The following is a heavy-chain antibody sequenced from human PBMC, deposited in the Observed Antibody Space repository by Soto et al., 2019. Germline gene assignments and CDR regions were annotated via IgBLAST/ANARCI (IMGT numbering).Heavy chain of an antibody. CDR2: IYHSGST. CDR3: ARKVWFGSPYAFDI. J-gene: IGHJ3*02. CDR1: GGSISSGGYS. Sequence: SETLSLTCAVSGGSISSGGYSWSWIRQPPGKGLEWIGYIYHSGSTYYNPSLKSRVTISVDRSKNQFSLKLSSVTAADTAVYYCARKVWFGSPYAFDIWGQGTMVTVSS. V-gene: IGHV4-30-2*01. D-gene: IGHD3-10*01.